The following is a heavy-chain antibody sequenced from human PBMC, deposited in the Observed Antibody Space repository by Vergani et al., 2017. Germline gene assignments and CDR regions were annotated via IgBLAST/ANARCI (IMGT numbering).Heavy chain of an antibody. Sequence: EVQLLQSGGGVIQPGGSVRLSCAASGFTFSACPMTWVRQAPGKGLEWVSAISARYPSTYYADSVKGRFTISRDNSKNMLYLQMNSLRAEDTAVYYCARTGEWMRSNNGPPDYVFALDVWGQGTTVIVSS. CDR3: ARTGEWMRSNNGPPDYVFALDV. CDR2: ISARYPST. V-gene: IGHV3-23*01. D-gene: IGHD3-10*01. J-gene: IGHJ6*02. CDR1: GFTFSACP.